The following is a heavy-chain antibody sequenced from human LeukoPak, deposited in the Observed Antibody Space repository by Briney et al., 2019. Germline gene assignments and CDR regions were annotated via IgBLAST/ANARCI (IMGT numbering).Heavy chain of an antibody. Sequence: PSETLSLTCTVSGGSISSYYWSWIRQPPGKGLEWIGYIYYSGSTNYNPSLKSRVTISVDTSKNQFSLKLSSVTAADTAVYYCARGGDRPLYCSGGSCYDSGDPTAFDYWGQGTLVTVSS. CDR2: IYYSGST. D-gene: IGHD2-15*01. J-gene: IGHJ4*02. CDR3: ARGGDRPLYCSGGSCYDSGDPTAFDY. V-gene: IGHV4-59*12. CDR1: GGSISSYY.